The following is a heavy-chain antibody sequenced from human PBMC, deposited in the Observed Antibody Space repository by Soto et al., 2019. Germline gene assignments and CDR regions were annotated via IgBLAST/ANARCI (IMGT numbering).Heavy chain of an antibody. CDR3: TRGPRSTSTGTGAF. CDR1: GFTFSMYW. V-gene: IGHV3-74*01. CDR2: INDDGSHT. D-gene: IGHD1-1*01. J-gene: IGHJ4*02. Sequence: EVHQVESGGGLLQPGGSLRLSCAASGFTFSMYWMHWVRQVPGKGPEWVSRINDDGSHTNYADSVKGRFTISRDNAKNTLYLQMNDLRAEDTAVYYCTRGPRSTSTGTGAFWGQGTLVTVSS.